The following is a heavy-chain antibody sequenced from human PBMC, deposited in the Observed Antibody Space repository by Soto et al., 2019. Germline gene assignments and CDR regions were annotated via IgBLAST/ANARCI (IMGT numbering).Heavy chain of an antibody. CDR2: IYYSGST. Sequence: PSETMSLTCTVSGGSISSYYLSWIRQNPGKGLEWIGYIYYSGSTNYNPSLKSRVTISVDTSKNQFSLKLSSVTAADTAVYYCASGGFTVTTVGGFDYWGQGTLVTVSS. D-gene: IGHD4-17*01. V-gene: IGHV4-59*08. J-gene: IGHJ4*02. CDR1: GGSISSYY. CDR3: ASGGFTVTTVGGFDY.